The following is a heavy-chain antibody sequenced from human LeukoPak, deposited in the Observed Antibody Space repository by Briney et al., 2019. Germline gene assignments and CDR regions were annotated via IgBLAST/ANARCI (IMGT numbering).Heavy chain of an antibody. CDR2: IIPILGTV. J-gene: IGHJ5*02. D-gene: IGHD6-6*01. CDR1: GYTFTGYY. V-gene: IGHV1-69*16. CDR3: ARDQDSSSGWFDP. Sequence: ASVKVSCKASGYTFTGYYMHWVRQAPGQGLEWMGGIIPILGTVNYAQKFQGRVTITTDESTSTAYMELSSLRSEDTAVYYCARDQDSSSGWFDPWGQGTLVTVSS.